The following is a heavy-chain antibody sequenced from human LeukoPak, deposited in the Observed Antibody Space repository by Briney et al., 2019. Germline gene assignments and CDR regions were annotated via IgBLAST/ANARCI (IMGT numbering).Heavy chain of an antibody. J-gene: IGHJ3*02. CDR3: ARGRVTNDAFDI. Sequence: YPSETLSLTCTVSGGSISSGDYYWSWIRQPPGKGLEWIGYIYYSGSTYYNPSLKSRVTISVDTSKNQFSLKLSSVTAADTAVYYCARGRVTNDAFDIWGQGTMVTVSS. D-gene: IGHD4-17*01. CDR2: IYYSGST. V-gene: IGHV4-30-4*01. CDR1: GGSISSGDYY.